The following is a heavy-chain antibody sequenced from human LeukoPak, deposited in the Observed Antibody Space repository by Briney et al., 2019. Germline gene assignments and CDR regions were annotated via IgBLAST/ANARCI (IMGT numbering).Heavy chain of an antibody. CDR1: GDSVSSNSAA. V-gene: IGHV6-1*01. D-gene: IGHD2-2*01. J-gene: IGHJ6*03. CDR3: ARHVIVVVPAAMGYSWLRNQYYYYYYYMDV. Sequence: SQTLSLTCAISGDSVSSNSAAWNWIRQSPSRGLEWLGRTYYRSKWYNDYAVSVKSRITINPDTSKNQFSLKLSSVTAADTAVYYCARHVIVVVPAAMGYSWLRNQYYYYYYYMDVWGKGTTVTISS. CDR2: TYYRSKWYN.